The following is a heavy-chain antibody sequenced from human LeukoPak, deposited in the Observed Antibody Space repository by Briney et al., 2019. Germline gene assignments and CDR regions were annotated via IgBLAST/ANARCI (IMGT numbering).Heavy chain of an antibody. CDR2: ISGSGGST. CDR3: AKVSWWELRSLYDY. V-gene: IGHV3-23*01. CDR1: GFTFSSYG. Sequence: GGTLRLSCAASGFTFSSYGMSWVRQAPGKGLEWVSAISGSGGSTYYADSVKGRFTISRDNSKNTLYLQMNSLRAEDTAVYYCAKVSWWELRSLYDYWGQGTLVTVSS. D-gene: IGHD1-26*01. J-gene: IGHJ4*02.